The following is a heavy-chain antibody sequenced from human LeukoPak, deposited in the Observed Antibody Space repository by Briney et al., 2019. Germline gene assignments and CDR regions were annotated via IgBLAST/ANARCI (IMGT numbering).Heavy chain of an antibody. V-gene: IGHV4-39*07. Sequence: SETLSLTCTVSGGSISSSSYYWGWIRQPPGKGLEWIGSIYYSGSTYYNPSLKSRVTISVDTSKNQFSLKLSSVTAADTAVYYCARDSSRPGGGIAVAGNAFDIWGQGTMVTVSS. D-gene: IGHD6-19*01. J-gene: IGHJ3*02. CDR2: IYYSGST. CDR1: GGSISSSSYY. CDR3: ARDSSRPGGGIAVAGNAFDI.